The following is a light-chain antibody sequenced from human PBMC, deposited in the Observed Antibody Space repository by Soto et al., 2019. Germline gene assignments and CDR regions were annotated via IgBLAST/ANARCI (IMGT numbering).Light chain of an antibody. J-gene: IGKJ5*01. V-gene: IGKV1-5*01. CDR1: QSISSW. CDR3: QQYQTYST. CDR2: DAS. Sequence: DVHMTQSPSTLSASVGDRVTITCRASQSISSWLAWYQQKPGKAPKVLIYDASSLGSGVPSRFSGSGSGTEFTLTISSLQPDDFATYFCQQYQTYSTFGQGTRLEI.